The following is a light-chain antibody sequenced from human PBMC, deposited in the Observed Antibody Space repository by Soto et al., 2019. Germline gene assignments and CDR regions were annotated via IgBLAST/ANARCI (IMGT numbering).Light chain of an antibody. Sequence: DIAMTQSPDSLTVSLGERATIACQSSQYILNNYNKKDSLAWYQKKPGQPPRLLIYGATTRKSGVPDRFSGGGSGTNFILTINSLEAEDAAVYFCQQYSSDSFTFGGGTKVEIK. CDR2: GAT. V-gene: IGKV4-1*01. CDR3: QQYSSDSFT. J-gene: IGKJ4*01. CDR1: QYILNNYNKKDS.